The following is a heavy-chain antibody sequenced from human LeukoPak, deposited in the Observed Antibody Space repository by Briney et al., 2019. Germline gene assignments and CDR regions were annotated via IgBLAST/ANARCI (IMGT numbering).Heavy chain of an antibody. CDR3: AKGCRSGSICFLIDY. Sequence: GGSLRLSCAASGFSFSSHGMHWVRQAPDKGLEWVAVISFDGSDKYYADSVKGRFTISRDNSKNTLYVQMNSLRAEDTAVYYCAKGCRSGSICFLIDYWGQGTLVTVSS. CDR2: ISFDGSDK. CDR1: GFSFSSHG. D-gene: IGHD2-15*01. V-gene: IGHV3-30*18. J-gene: IGHJ4*02.